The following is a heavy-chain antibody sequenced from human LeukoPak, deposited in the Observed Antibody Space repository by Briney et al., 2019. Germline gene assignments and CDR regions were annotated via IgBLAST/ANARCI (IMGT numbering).Heavy chain of an antibody. CDR3: AKRGTSWDFDY. CDR2: ISGSGTTT. V-gene: IGHV3-23*01. CDR1: GFTFSNYA. J-gene: IGHJ4*02. Sequence: GGSLRLSCAASGFTFSNYALSWVRQAPGNGLEWVSAISGSGTTTYYADSVKGRFTISRDSSKNTLYLQMNSLRTEDTAVFYCAKRGTSWDFDYWGQGTLVTVSS. D-gene: IGHD6-13*01.